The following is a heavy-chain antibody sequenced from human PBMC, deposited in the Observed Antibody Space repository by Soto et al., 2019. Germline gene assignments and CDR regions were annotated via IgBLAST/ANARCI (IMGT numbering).Heavy chain of an antibody. V-gene: IGHV3-30*18. D-gene: IGHD3-3*01. CDR2: ISYAGNNI. CDR1: GVTFRNFV. CDR3: GKDQSSIFRSGSGRDV. J-gene: IGHJ6*02. Sequence: PGGARRVSCAASGVTFRNFVMHGVRQAPGKGLEWVAVISYAGNNIYYADSVKGRFTISRDNSGNTLYLEMSSLRGEDTAVYYCGKDQSSIFRSGSGRDVWGQGTTVTVSS.